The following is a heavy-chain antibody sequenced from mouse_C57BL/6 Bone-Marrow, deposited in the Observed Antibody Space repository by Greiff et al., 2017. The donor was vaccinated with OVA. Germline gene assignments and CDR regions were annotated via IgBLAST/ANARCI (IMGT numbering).Heavy chain of an antibody. V-gene: IGHV5-17*01. J-gene: IGHJ4*01. CDR1: GFTFSDYG. D-gene: IGHD1-1*01. CDR3: ARPLLHSRDY. Sequence: VQLKESGGGLAKPGGSLKLSCAASGFTFSDYGMHWVRQAPEQGLEWVAYISRGSSTTYYADKVKGRSTISTDNAKNTLFLQMSSLMSEDTAMYYCARPLLHSRDYWGQGTSVTVSS. CDR2: ISRGSSTT.